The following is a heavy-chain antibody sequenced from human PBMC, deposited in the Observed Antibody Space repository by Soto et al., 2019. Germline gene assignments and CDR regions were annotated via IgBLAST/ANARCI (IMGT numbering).Heavy chain of an antibody. D-gene: IGHD3-3*02. CDR3: ARVKVPAAVLGAFNV. Sequence: QAQLVQSGGEMKKAGASVKVSCKASGYTFTTYGITWVRQAPGQGLDWMGWINPLKGDTKSAANFQDRVPMTTDTTTRAAYMELRSLRSDETAVYYCARVKVPAAVLGAFNVWGQGTLVTVSS. CDR2: INPLKGDT. J-gene: IGHJ3*01. CDR1: GYTFTTYG. V-gene: IGHV1-18*01.